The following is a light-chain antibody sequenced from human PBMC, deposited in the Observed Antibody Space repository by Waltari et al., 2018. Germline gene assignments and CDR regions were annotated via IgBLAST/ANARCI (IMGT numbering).Light chain of an antibody. V-gene: IGLV2-14*01. CDR2: DVS. J-gene: IGLJ3*02. CDR1: SSDIGGYNY. CDR3: SSYTGSSTWV. Sequence: QSALTQPASVSGSPGQSITIPCTGTSSDIGGYNYVYWYQQDVGKAPKLLIYDVSKRPSGVSSRFSGSKSGNTSSLTISGLQAEDEADYHCSSYTGSSTWVFGGGTKLTVL.